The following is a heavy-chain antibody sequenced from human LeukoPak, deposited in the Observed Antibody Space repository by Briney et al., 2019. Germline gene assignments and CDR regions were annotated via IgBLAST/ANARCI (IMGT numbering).Heavy chain of an antibody. V-gene: IGHV1-46*01. Sequence: ASVKVSCKASGYTFTSYYMHWVRQAPGQGLEWMGIINPSGGSTSYAQKFQGRVTMTRDTSTSTVYMELSSLRSEDTAVYYCARIGVGNSGIAAAGTNLDYMDVWGKGTTVTVSS. J-gene: IGHJ6*03. D-gene: IGHD6-13*01. CDR3: ARIGVGNSGIAAAGTNLDYMDV. CDR1: GYTFTSYY. CDR2: INPSGGST.